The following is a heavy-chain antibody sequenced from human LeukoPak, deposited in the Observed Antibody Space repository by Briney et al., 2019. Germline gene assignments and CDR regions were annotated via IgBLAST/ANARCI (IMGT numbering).Heavy chain of an antibody. J-gene: IGHJ4*02. D-gene: IGHD7-27*01. V-gene: IGHV3-66*01. CDR2: IYSGGTT. CDR1: GFTVSSYY. Sequence: GGSLRLSCAASGFTVSSYYMNWVRQTPGQGLEWVSVIYSGGTTYYADSVKGRFTVSRDNSKNTLYLQMNSLRAEDTAVYYCARDLTAEDPSYWGQGTLVTVSS. CDR3: ARDLTAEDPSY.